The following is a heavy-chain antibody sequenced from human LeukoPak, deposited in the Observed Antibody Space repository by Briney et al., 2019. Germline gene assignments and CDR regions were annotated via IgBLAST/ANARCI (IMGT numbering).Heavy chain of an antibody. V-gene: IGHV3-30-3*02. CDR3: AKTSGLSGDYLWAFDY. D-gene: IGHD2-21*01. Sequence: PGGSLRLSCAASGFTFSSYAMHWVRQAPGKGLEWVAVISYDGSNKYYADSVKGRFTISRDISKNTLYLQMNSLRAEDTAVYYCAKTSGLSGDYLWAFDYWGQGTLVTVSS. J-gene: IGHJ4*02. CDR1: GFTFSSYA. CDR2: ISYDGSNK.